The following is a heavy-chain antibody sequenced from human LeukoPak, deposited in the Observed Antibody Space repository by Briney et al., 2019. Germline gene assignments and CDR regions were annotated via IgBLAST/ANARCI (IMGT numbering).Heavy chain of an antibody. D-gene: IGHD5-18*01. CDR2: ISYDGTNK. Sequence: GGSLRLSCVASGFTFSSYDMHWVRQAPGKGLEWVAFISYDGTNKEYADSVKGRFTISRDNSNNTLYLQMNSLGAEETAVYYCARDGRIKPYDQGFDIWGQGTMVTVSS. CDR1: GFTFSSYD. V-gene: IGHV3-30*03. CDR3: ARDGRIKPYDQGFDI. J-gene: IGHJ3*02.